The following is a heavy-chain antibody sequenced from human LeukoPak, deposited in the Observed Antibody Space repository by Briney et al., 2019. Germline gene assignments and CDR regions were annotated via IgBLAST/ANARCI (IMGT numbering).Heavy chain of an antibody. J-gene: IGHJ5*02. Sequence: GASVKVSCKASGGTFSSYAISRVRQAPGQGLEWMGGIIPIFGTANYAQKFQGRVTITTDESTSTAYMELSSLRSEDTAVYYCARDNDFWSGYRNWFDPWGQGTLVTVSS. V-gene: IGHV1-69*05. CDR3: ARDNDFWSGYRNWFDP. D-gene: IGHD3-3*01. CDR2: IIPIFGTA. CDR1: GGTFSSYA.